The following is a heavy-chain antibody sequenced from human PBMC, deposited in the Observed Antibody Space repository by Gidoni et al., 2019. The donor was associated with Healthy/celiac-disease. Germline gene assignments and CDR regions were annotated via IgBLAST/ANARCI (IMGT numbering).Heavy chain of an antibody. CDR2: ISSSSSYI. V-gene: IGHV3-21*01. D-gene: IGHD6-6*01. CDR3: ARAVRGSSSPYYYYYMDV. Sequence: EVQLVESGGGLVKPGGSLRLSCAASGFTFSSYSMNWVRQAPGKGLEWVSSISSSSSYIYYADSVKGRFTISRDKAKNSLYLQMNSLRAEDTAVYYCARAVRGSSSPYYYYYMDVWGKGTTVTVSS. J-gene: IGHJ6*03. CDR1: GFTFSSYS.